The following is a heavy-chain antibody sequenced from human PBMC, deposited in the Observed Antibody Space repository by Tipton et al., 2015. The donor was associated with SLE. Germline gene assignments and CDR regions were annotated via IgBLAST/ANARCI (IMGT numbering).Heavy chain of an antibody. V-gene: IGHV4-61*08. CDR1: GDSRSSGGYY. Sequence: TLSLTCTVSGDSRSSGGYYWSWIRQHPGKGLEWIGYISYSGSTNYNPSLKSRVTISVDTSKNQFSLKLNSVTAADTAVYYCARGVGYEDLWGQGTLVTVSA. CDR2: ISYSGST. J-gene: IGHJ5*02. CDR3: ARGVGYEDL. D-gene: IGHD5-12*01.